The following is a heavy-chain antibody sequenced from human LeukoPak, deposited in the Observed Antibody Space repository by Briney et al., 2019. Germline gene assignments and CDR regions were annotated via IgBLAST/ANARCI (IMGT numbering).Heavy chain of an antibody. V-gene: IGHV4-4*07. Sequence: SETLSLTCTVSGDSISSYYWTWIRQPAGKGLEWIGRIYSSGSTNYNPSLKSRVSMSVDMSKNQFSLRRSSVTAVDTAVYYCARVVVSTAGWFDPWGQGTLVTVSS. CDR3: ARVVVSTAGWFDP. D-gene: IGHD3-22*01. CDR1: GDSISSYY. CDR2: IYSSGST. J-gene: IGHJ5*02.